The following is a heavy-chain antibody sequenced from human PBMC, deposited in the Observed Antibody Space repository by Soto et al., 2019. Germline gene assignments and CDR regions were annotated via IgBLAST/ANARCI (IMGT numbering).Heavy chain of an antibody. D-gene: IGHD1-26*01. J-gene: IGHJ4*01. CDR1: GYTFNRHG. Sequence: QVHLVQSGGEVKKPGASVKVSCKASGYTFNRHGITWVRQAPGQGLEWMGWISGYNGDINYEQKFQGSVTLSTDTLTSSVYMERKSLRVGGTDVYDCAIVRIVTGREEAFWGHATLVTVSS. V-gene: IGHV1-18*01. CDR2: ISGYNGDI. CDR3: AIVRIVTGREEAF.